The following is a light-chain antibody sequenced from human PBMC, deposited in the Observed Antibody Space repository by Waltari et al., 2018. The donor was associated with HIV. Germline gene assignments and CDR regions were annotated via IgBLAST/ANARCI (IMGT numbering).Light chain of an antibody. CDR3: NSRDTSGNHQV. V-gene: IGLV3-19*01. CDR2: GKN. Sequence: SSELTQDPAVSVALGQTVRSTCQGDSLRSYYASWYQQKPGQAPVLVIYGKNTRPSGIPDRFSASSSGTTASLTISGAQAEDEADYYCNSRDTSGNHQVFGGGTTLTVL. CDR1: SLRSYY. J-gene: IGLJ2*01.